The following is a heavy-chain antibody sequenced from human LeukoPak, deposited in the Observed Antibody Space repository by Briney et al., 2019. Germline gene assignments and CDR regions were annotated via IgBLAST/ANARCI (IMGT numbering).Heavy chain of an antibody. J-gene: IGHJ4*02. CDR2: ISISSSVI. CDR3: ARDLGARGH. D-gene: IGHD3-16*01. Sequence: GGSLRLSCAASGFTFSDYTMNWVRQAPGRGLEWLASISISSSVIYYADSVKGRFTISRDNAKNTRFLQMYSLRVEDTGHYYCARDLGARGHWGQGTLVIVSS. V-gene: IGHV3-21*01. CDR1: GFTFSDYT.